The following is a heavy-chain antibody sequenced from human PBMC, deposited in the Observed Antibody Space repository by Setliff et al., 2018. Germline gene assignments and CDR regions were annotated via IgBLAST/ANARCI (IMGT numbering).Heavy chain of an antibody. D-gene: IGHD1-20*01. V-gene: IGHV4-61*02. Sequence: SETLSLTCTVSGDSITSGSVYWSWIRQPAGKGLEWIGRIFPTGTTNYNPDLRSRVTMSVDTSKKRFSLMLRSVTAADTAIYYCARYNSSAACFDLWGPGTLVTVS. CDR2: IFPTGTT. J-gene: IGHJ5*02. CDR3: ARYNSSAACFDL. CDR1: GDSITSGSVY.